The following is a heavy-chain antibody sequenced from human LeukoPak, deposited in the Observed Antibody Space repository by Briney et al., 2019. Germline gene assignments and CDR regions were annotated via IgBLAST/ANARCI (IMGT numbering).Heavy chain of an antibody. CDR3: ARHEYSSSWYILGNAFDI. CDR2: IFYGGST. Sequence: PSETLSLTCTVSGGSINNYYWNWIRQPPGKVLEWLGYIFYGGSTNYNPSLNSRVTISVDTSKNQFSLKLSSVTAADTAVYYCARHEYSSSWYILGNAFDIWGQGIMVTVSS. J-gene: IGHJ3*02. V-gene: IGHV4-59*08. CDR1: GGSINNYY. D-gene: IGHD6-13*01.